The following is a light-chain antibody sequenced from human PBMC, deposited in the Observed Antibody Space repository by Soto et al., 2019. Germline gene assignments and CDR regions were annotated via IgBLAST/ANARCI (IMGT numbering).Light chain of an antibody. V-gene: IGLV1-44*01. CDR2: ANS. CDR3: ASWDDSRNGWV. Sequence: QSVLTQPPSVSGTPGQSVSISCSGTTSNIGSNTVNWYQQVPGTAPKLLIYANSQLRSGVPGRLSGSKSGTSASLAFSGLQSEDEVDYYCASWDDSRNGWVFGGGTKLTVL. J-gene: IGLJ3*02. CDR1: TSNIGSNT.